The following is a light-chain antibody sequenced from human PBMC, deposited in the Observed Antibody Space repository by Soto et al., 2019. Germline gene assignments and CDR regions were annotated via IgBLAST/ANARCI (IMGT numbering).Light chain of an antibody. Sequence: DIQLTQSPSFLSASVGDRVTITYRASQGISSYLAWYQQKPGKAPKLLIYAASTLQSGVPSRFSGSGSGTEFTLTISSLQPEDFATYYCQQLNSYPSALTFGGGTKVEIK. V-gene: IGKV1-9*01. CDR3: QQLNSYPSALT. CDR2: AAS. J-gene: IGKJ4*01. CDR1: QGISSY.